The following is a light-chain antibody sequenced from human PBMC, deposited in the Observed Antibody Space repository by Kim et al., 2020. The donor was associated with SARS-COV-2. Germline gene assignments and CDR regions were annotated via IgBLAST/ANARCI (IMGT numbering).Light chain of an antibody. Sequence: SSELTQDPAVSVALGQTVRITCQGDSLRSYYASWYQQKPGQAPVLVIYGKNNRPSGIPDRFSGSTSGTTASLTITGAQAEDEADYYCNFRDSSGNHVVFG. J-gene: IGLJ2*01. V-gene: IGLV3-19*01. CDR3: NFRDSSGNHVV. CDR1: SLRSYY. CDR2: GKN.